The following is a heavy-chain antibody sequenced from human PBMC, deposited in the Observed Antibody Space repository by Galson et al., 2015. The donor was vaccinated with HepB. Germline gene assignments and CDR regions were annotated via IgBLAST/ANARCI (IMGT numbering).Heavy chain of an antibody. J-gene: IGHJ3*02. Sequence: SLRLSCAASGFTLRSYAMSWVRQAPGKGLEWVSDISGSGGSTYYAESVKGRFSISRDNAKNTLYLQMNSLRAEDTAVYYCARDLCSGGSCYSLDAFDIWGQGTMVTVSS. V-gene: IGHV3-23*01. CDR1: GFTLRSYA. CDR2: ISGSGGST. CDR3: ARDLCSGGSCYSLDAFDI. D-gene: IGHD2-15*01.